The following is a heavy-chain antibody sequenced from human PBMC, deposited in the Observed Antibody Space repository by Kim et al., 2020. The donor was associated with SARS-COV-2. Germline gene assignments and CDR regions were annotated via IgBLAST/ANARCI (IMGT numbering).Heavy chain of an antibody. D-gene: IGHD3-9*01. CDR1: GFTFSSYG. CDR2: ISYDGSNK. V-gene: IGHV3-30*18. Sequence: GGSLRLSCAASGFTFSSYGMHWVRQAPGKGLEWVAVISYDGSNKYYADSVKGRFTISRDNSKNTLYLQMNSLRAEDTAVYYCAKDKGLDYDILTGPPPYYWGQGTLVTVSS. J-gene: IGHJ4*02. CDR3: AKDKGLDYDILTGPPPYY.